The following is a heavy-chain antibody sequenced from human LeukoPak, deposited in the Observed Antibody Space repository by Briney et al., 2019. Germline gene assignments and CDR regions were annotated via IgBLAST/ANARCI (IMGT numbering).Heavy chain of an antibody. CDR1: GGSFSDYY. D-gene: IGHD3-3*01. CDR2: INHSGST. V-gene: IGHV4-34*01. Sequence: SETLSLTCAVYGGSFSDYYWSWIRQPPGKGLEWIGEINHSGSTNYNPSLKSRVTISVDTSKNQFSLKLSSVTAADTAVYYCARPQPYYDFWSRPHHYMDVWGKGTTVTVSS. J-gene: IGHJ6*03. CDR3: ARPQPYYDFWSRPHHYMDV.